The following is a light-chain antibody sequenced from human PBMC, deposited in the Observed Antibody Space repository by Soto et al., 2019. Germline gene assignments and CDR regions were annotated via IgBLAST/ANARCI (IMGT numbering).Light chain of an antibody. CDR1: SSDVGGYNH. CDR2: DVS. V-gene: IGLV2-14*01. J-gene: IGLJ2*01. CDR3: SSYTSSSTL. Sequence: QSALTQPASVSGSPGQSITISCTGSSSDVGGYNHVSWYQQHPGKAPKLMIYDVSNRPSGVSNRFSGSKSGNTASLTISGLQAEDEAVYYCSSYTSSSTLFGGGTKLTVL.